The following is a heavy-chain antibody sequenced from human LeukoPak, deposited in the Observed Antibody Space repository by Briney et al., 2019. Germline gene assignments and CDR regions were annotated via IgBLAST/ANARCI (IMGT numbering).Heavy chain of an antibody. J-gene: IGHJ4*02. V-gene: IGHV4-34*01. CDR2: INHSGST. Sequence: SETLSLTCAVYGGSFSGYYWSWIRQPPGKGLEWIGEINHSGSTNYNPSLKSRVTISVDTSKNQFSLKLSSVTAADTAVYYCARHLAPVGPDYWGQGTLVTVSS. CDR1: GGSFSGYY. CDR3: ARHLAPVGPDY. D-gene: IGHD2-15*01.